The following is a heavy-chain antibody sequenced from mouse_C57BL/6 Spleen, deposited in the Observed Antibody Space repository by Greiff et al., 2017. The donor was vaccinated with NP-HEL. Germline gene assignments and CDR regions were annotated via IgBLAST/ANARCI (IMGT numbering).Heavy chain of an antibody. J-gene: IGHJ3*01. CDR1: GYTFTDYN. V-gene: IGHV1-22*01. Sequence: EVQLQQSGPELVKPGASVKMSCKASGYTFTDYNMHWVKQSHGKSLEWIGYINPNNGGTRYNQKFKGKATLTVNKSSSTAYMELRSLTSEDSAVYYCARPFFTTVETWFAYWGQGTLVTVSA. CDR2: INPNNGGT. CDR3: ARPFFTTVETWFAY. D-gene: IGHD1-1*01.